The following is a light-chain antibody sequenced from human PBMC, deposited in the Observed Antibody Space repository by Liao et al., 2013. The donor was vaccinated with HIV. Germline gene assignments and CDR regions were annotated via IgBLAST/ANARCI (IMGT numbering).Light chain of an antibody. CDR3: QVWDSSSDHLYV. J-gene: IGLJ1*01. CDR2: YDS. V-gene: IGLV3-21*04. CDR1: NIGSKS. Sequence: SYELTQPPSVSVAPGKTARITCGGNNIGSKSVHWYQLKPGQAPVLVIYYDSDRPTGIPERFSGSNSGNTATLTISRVEAGDEADYYCQVWDSSSDHLYVFATGTKVTVL.